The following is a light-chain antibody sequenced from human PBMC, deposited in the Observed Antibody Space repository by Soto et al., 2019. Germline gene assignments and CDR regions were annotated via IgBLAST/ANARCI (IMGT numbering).Light chain of an antibody. Sequence: IQLTQSPSSLSASVGDRVTITCRASQGINNYLGWYQQKPGKAPKLLIYAASTWLSGVPLRFSGSGSGTDFTLTISSLQPEDFATYYCQQLDSYPLTFGGGTKVDIK. V-gene: IGKV1-9*01. CDR3: QQLDSYPLT. J-gene: IGKJ4*01. CDR2: AAS. CDR1: QGINNY.